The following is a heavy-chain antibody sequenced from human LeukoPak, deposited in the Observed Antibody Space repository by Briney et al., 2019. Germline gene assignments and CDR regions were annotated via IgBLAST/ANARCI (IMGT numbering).Heavy chain of an antibody. CDR2: ISYDGSNK. J-gene: IGHJ4*02. D-gene: IGHD6-19*01. CDR1: GFTFSSYA. V-gene: IGHV3-30*04. CDR3: ARDWVGVAVLDY. Sequence: PGGSLRLSCAASGFTFSSYAMHWVRQAPGKGLEWVAVISYDGSNKYYADSVKGRFTISRDNSKNTLYLQMNSLRAEDTAVYYCARDWVGVAVLDYWGQGTLVTVSS.